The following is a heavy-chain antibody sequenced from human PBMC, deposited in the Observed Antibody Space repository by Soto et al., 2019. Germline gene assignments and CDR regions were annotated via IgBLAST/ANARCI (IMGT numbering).Heavy chain of an antibody. CDR1: GFTFSSYG. J-gene: IGHJ4*02. CDR2: ISYDGSNK. Sequence: GGSLRLSCAASGFTFSSYGMHWVRQAPGKGLEWVAVISYDGSNKYYADSVKGRFTISRDNSKNTLYLQMNSLRAEDTAVYYCAKDHRDYCTNGVCYTSASHFDYWGQGTLVTVSS. D-gene: IGHD2-8*01. V-gene: IGHV3-30*18. CDR3: AKDHRDYCTNGVCYTSASHFDY.